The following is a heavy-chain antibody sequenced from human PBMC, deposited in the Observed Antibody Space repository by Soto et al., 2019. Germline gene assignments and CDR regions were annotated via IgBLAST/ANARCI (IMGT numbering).Heavy chain of an antibody. CDR3: ACSGSYPDWFEP. Sequence: ASVKVSCKASGYTFTGYYMHWVRQAPGQGLEWMGWINPNSGGTNYAQKFQGRVTMTRGTSLSTAYMELSRLRSDATAVYYSACSGSYPDWFEPWGQGTLVTVAS. D-gene: IGHD3-10*02. V-gene: IGHV1-2*02. CDR2: INPNSGGT. J-gene: IGHJ5*02. CDR1: GYTFTGYY.